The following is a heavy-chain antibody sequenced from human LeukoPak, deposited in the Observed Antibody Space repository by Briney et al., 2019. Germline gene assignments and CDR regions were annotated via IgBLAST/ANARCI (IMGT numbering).Heavy chain of an antibody. D-gene: IGHD6-19*01. Sequence: GGPLRLSCTASGFTFSSYAMNWVRQAPGKGLEWVAVISYDGSNKYYADSVKGRFTISRDNSKNTLYLQMNSLRAEDTAVYYCAKDGHSSGWYLNYYYYGMDVWGQGTTVTVSS. CDR2: ISYDGSNK. CDR3: AKDGHSSGWYLNYYYYGMDV. CDR1: GFTFSSYA. J-gene: IGHJ6*02. V-gene: IGHV3-30*18.